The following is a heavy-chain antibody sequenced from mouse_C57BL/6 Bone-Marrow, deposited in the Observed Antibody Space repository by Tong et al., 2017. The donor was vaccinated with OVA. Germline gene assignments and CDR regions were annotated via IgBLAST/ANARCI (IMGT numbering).Heavy chain of an antibody. V-gene: IGHV2-6-1*01. CDR3: AKHYSSSYYFDY. CDR2: IWSDGST. CDR1: GFSLTSYG. J-gene: IGHJ2*01. D-gene: IGHD1-1*01. Sequence: VQLQESGPGLVAPSQSLSITCTVSGFSLTSYGVHWVRQPPGKGLEWLVVIWSDGSTTYNSALKSRLSINKDNSKSQVFLKMNSLQTDDTAMYYCAKHYSSSYYFDYWGQGTTLTVSS.